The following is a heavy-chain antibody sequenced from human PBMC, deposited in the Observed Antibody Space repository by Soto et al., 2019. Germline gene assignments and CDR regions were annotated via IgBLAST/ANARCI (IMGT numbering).Heavy chain of an antibody. CDR3: ARVSGGNYGDYEFAY. Sequence: QVQLVQSGAEVKKPGASVKVSCKASGYTFTSYGIAWVRQAPGQGLEWMGWITAKKGKTEYSQKFQGRVTMTTDTSTCTAYMELRSLRSDDTAMYFCARVSGGNYGDYEFAYWGQGALVTVSS. CDR2: ITAKKGKT. V-gene: IGHV1-18*01. CDR1: GYTFTSYG. D-gene: IGHD4-17*01. J-gene: IGHJ4*02.